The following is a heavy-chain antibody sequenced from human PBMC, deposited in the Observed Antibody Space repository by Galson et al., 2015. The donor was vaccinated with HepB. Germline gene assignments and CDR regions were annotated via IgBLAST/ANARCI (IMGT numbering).Heavy chain of an antibody. J-gene: IGHJ6*02. V-gene: IGHV1-3*01. CDR2: INAGNGNT. CDR3: ARERITMVRGVIRPQYGMDV. Sequence: SVKVSCKASGYTFTSYAMHWVRQAPGQRLEWMGWINAGNGNTKYSQKFQGRVTITRDTSASTAYMELSSLRSEDTAVYYCARERITMVRGVIRPQYGMDVWGQGTTVTVSS. D-gene: IGHD3-10*01. CDR1: GYTFTSYA.